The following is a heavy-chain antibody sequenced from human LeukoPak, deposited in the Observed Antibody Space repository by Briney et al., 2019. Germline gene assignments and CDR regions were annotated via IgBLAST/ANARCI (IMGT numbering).Heavy chain of an antibody. J-gene: IGHJ4*02. CDR3: ARVGSGCFDY. CDR2: IYYSVST. D-gene: IGHD3-10*01. Sequence: PSETLSLTCTVSGGSISTYYWSWIRQSPGKGLEWIGYIYYSVSTNDNPSLKSRLTISVATSKNQFSLKLSSVAAADTAVYYCARVGSGCFDYWGQGTLVTVSS. V-gene: IGHV4-59*01. CDR1: GGSISTYY.